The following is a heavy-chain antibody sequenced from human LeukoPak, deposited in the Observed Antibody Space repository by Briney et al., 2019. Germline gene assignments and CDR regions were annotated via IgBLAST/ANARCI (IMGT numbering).Heavy chain of an antibody. J-gene: IGHJ6*03. CDR1: GYTFTSYG. Sequence: ASVKVSCKASGYTFTSYGISWVRQAPGQGLEWMGWITSYNGNTNYAQKFQGRVTMTTDTSTSTAYMELRSLRSGDTAGYYCAREGVAAADPYYYYYTDVWGKGTTVTVSS. CDR2: ITSYNGNT. V-gene: IGHV1-18*01. D-gene: IGHD6-13*01. CDR3: AREGVAAADPYYYYYTDV.